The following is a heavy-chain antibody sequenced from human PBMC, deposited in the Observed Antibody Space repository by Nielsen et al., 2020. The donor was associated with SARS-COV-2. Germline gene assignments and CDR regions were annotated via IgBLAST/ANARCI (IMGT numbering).Heavy chain of an antibody. D-gene: IGHD6-13*01. CDR3: TRVNPISDSWFYAFDI. CDR2: IRSKTHSYET. J-gene: IGHJ3*02. V-gene: IGHV3-73*01. Sequence: GESLKISCAASGFTFSDSTIHWVRQASGKGLEWVGRIRSKTHSYETVYAASVRDRFTISRDDSNNTAYLQMNSLKTEDTAVYFCTRVNPISDSWFYAFDIWGQGTMVTVST. CDR1: GFTFSDST.